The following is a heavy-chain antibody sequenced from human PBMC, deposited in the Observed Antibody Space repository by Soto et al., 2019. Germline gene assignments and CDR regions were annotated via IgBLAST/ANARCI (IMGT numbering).Heavy chain of an antibody. CDR1: GYSFTRYW. V-gene: IGHV5-10-1*01. Sequence: GESLKIACKASGYSFTRYWISWVRQMPGKGLEWMGRLDPSDSYTSYSPSFQGHVTISTDQSISTAYLQWSSLKASDSAMYYCARHLTSSWNCDFWGQGTLVTVSS. J-gene: IGHJ4*02. D-gene: IGHD6-19*01. CDR3: ARHLTSSWNCDF. CDR2: LDPSDSYT.